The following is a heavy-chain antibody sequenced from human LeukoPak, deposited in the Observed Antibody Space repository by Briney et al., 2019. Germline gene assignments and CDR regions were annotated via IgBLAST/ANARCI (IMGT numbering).Heavy chain of an antibody. J-gene: IGHJ4*02. CDR3: ARGARGFWSGYYDY. V-gene: IGHV3-48*01. CDR2: ISSGSSTI. CDR1: GFTFSSYS. Sequence: GGSLRLSCAASGFTFSSYSMNWVRQAPGKGLEWVSYISSGSSTIHYTDSVKGRFTISRDNAKNSLYLQMNSLRAEDTAVYYCARGARGFWSGYYDYWGQGTLVTVSS. D-gene: IGHD3-3*01.